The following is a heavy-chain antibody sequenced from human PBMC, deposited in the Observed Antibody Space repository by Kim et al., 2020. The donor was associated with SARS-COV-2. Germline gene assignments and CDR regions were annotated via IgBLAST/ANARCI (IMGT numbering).Heavy chain of an antibody. D-gene: IGHD3-3*01. Sequence: SETLSLTCTVSGDSISSGGYYWSWIRQHPGKGLEWIGYIYYSGSTYYNPSLKSRVTISVDTSKNQFSLKLSSVTAADTAVYYCARARRITIFGVVTHFDYWGQGTLVTVSS. CDR3: ARARRITIFGVVTHFDY. V-gene: IGHV4-31*03. CDR1: GDSISSGGYY. CDR2: IYYSGST. J-gene: IGHJ4*02.